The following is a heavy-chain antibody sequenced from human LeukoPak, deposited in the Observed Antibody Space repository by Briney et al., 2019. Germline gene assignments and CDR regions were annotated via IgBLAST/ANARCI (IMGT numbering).Heavy chain of an antibody. CDR2: ISGSGGST. CDR3: AKDREWFGELLPYFDY. V-gene: IGHV3-23*01. J-gene: IGHJ4*02. Sequence: PGGSLRLSCAASGFTFSSYAMSWVRQAPGKGLEWVSAISGSGGSTYYADSVKGRFTISRDNSKNTLYLQMNSLRAEDTAVYYCAKDREWFGELLPYFDYWGQGTLVTVSS. D-gene: IGHD3-10*01. CDR1: GFTFSSYA.